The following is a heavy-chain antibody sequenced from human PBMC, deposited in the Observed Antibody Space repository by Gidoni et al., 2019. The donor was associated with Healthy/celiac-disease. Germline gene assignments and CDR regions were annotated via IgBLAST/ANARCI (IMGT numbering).Heavy chain of an antibody. Sequence: QVHLVQSGAEVKKPGSSVKVSCKASGGTFSSYAISWVRQAPGQGLEWMGGIIPIFGTANYAQKFQGRVTITADKSTSTAYMELSSLRSEDTAVYYCARESQDYDFWSGYTAWFDPWGQGTLVTVSS. CDR1: GGTFSSYA. CDR2: IIPIFGTA. CDR3: ARESQDYDFWSGYTAWFDP. D-gene: IGHD3-3*01. V-gene: IGHV1-69*06. J-gene: IGHJ5*02.